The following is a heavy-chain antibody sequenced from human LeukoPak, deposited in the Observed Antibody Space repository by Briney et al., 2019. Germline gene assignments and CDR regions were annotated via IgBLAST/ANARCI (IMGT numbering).Heavy chain of an antibody. CDR3: AKDYGALGYCSGGSCSWSTPP. Sequence: GRSLRLSCAAAGFTFSSYAMSWVRQAPGKGLEWVSAISGSGGSTYYADSVKGRFTISRDNSKTTLYPQMTSLRAEDTAVYYCAKDYGALGYCSGGSCSWSTPPWGQGTLVTVSS. V-gene: IGHV3-23*01. J-gene: IGHJ4*02. D-gene: IGHD2-15*01. CDR1: GFTFSSYA. CDR2: ISGSGGST.